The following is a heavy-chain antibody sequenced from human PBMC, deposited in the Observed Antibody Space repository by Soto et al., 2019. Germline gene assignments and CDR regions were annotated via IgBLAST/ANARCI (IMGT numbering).Heavy chain of an antibody. D-gene: IGHD6-6*01. CDR2: IYYSGST. CDR1: GGSISSYY. J-gene: IGHJ6*02. Sequence: SETLSLTCTVSGGSISSYYWSWIRQPPGKGLEWIGYIYYSGSTNYNPSLKSRVTISVDTSKNQFSLKLSSVTAADTAVYYCARDHRKQLVEYYYYYGMDVWGQGTTVTVSS. V-gene: IGHV4-59*01. CDR3: ARDHRKQLVEYYYYYGMDV.